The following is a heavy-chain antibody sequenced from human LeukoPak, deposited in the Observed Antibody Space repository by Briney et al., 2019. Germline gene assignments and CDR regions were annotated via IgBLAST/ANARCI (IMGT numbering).Heavy chain of an antibody. Sequence: ASVKVSCKASGYTFTGYYMHWVRQAPGQGLEWMGWINPNSGGTNYAQKFQGRATMTRDTSISTAYMELSRLRSDDTAVYYCARGGTIFGVVPDYWGQGTLVTVSS. CDR2: INPNSGGT. D-gene: IGHD3-3*01. J-gene: IGHJ4*02. CDR1: GYTFTGYY. V-gene: IGHV1-2*02. CDR3: ARGGTIFGVVPDY.